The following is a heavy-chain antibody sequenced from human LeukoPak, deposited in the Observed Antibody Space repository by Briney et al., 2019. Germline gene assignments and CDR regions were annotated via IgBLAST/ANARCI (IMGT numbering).Heavy chain of an antibody. CDR1: GFTFSSYA. Sequence: GALRLSRAASGFTFSSYAKSWVRQAPGKGLEWVLAISGSGGSTYYADSVKGRFTISRDNSKNTLYLQMDSLRAEDTAVYYCAKDFGVVAAVYYFDYWGQGTLVTVSS. D-gene: IGHD2-15*01. CDR2: ISGSGGST. J-gene: IGHJ4*02. CDR3: AKDFGVVAAVYYFDY. V-gene: IGHV3-23*01.